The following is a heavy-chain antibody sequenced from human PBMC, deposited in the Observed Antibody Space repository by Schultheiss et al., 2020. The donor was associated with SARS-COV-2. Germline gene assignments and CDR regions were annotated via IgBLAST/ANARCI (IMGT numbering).Heavy chain of an antibody. CDR2: IYYSGST. J-gene: IGHJ4*02. Sequence: SETLSLTCTVSGGSISSRTYYWAWIRQPPGKGLEWIGYIYYSGSTNYNPSLKSRVTISVDTSKNQFSLKLSSVTAADTAVYYCAGGIAVDDYWGQGTLVTVSS. D-gene: IGHD6-19*01. CDR3: AGGIAVDDY. CDR1: GGSISSRTYY. V-gene: IGHV4-61*05.